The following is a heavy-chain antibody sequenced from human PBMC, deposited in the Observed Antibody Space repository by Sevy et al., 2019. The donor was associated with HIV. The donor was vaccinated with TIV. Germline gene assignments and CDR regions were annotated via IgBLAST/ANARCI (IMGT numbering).Heavy chain of an antibody. CDR3: ARRAVHGEGRSFDI. V-gene: IGHV4-39*01. CDR1: GDSLTVGSYY. Sequence: SETLSLTCAVSGDSLTVGSYYWGWIRQPPGEGLEWIGNIFYTGIVAYNPSLQSRVTISVDTSKNQFSLELQSVTAADTAAYFCARRAVHGEGRSFDIWGPGTTVTVSS. CDR2: IFYTGIV. J-gene: IGHJ3*02. D-gene: IGHD1-1*01.